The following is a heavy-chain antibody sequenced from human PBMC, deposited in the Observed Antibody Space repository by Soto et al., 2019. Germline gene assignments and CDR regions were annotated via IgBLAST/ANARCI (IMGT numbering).Heavy chain of an antibody. CDR3: TRDRSGTMLF. CDR2: MNQDGSER. J-gene: IGHJ4*02. D-gene: IGHD1-7*01. CDR1: GFTFSNYW. V-gene: IGHV3-7*01. Sequence: EVQLVESGGGLVQPGGSLRLSCTASGFTFSNYWMSWVRQAPGEGLEWVANMNQDGSERYYVDSVKGRFTISRDNAKNSLYLLVSSLRAEDTAIYYCTRDRSGTMLFWGQGTLVTVSS.